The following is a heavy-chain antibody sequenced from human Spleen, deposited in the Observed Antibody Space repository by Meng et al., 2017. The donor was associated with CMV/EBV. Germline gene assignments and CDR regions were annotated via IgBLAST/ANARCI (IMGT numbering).Heavy chain of an antibody. D-gene: IGHD3-16*02. Sequence: GGSLRLSCAASGFNFNNYGMHWVRQAPGKGLEWVSVIYSGGRTTYYADSVKGRFTVSRDDSKNTLYLQMDSLRAEDSAVYYCAKYRQGWFDPWGQGTLVTVSS. V-gene: IGHV3-NL1*01. J-gene: IGHJ5*02. CDR1: GFNFNNYG. CDR3: AKYRQGWFDP. CDR2: IYSGGRTT.